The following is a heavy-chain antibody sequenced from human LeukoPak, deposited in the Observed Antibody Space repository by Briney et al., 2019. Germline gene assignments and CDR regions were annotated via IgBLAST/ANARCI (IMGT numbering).Heavy chain of an antibody. CDR2: IYHSGST. J-gene: IGHJ3*02. Sequence: PSETLSLTCTVSGYSISSGYYWGWIRQPPGKGLEWIGSIYHSGSTYCNPSLKSRVTISVDTSKNQFSLKLSSVTAADTAVYYCARWYTAMVIAFDIWGQGTMVTVSS. CDR3: ARWYTAMVIAFDI. D-gene: IGHD5-18*01. V-gene: IGHV4-38-2*02. CDR1: GYSISSGYY.